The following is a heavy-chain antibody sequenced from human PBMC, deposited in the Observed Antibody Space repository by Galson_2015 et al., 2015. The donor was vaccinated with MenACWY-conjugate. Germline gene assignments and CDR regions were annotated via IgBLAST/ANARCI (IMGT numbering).Heavy chain of an antibody. CDR2: INAGNGNT. D-gene: IGHD2-15*01. CDR1: GYTFTSYA. Sequence: SVKVSCKASGYTFTSYAMHWVRQAPGQRLEWMGWINAGNGNTKYSQKFQGRVTITRDTSASTAYMELSSLRSEDTAVYYCARVDCSGGSCYSRIGPFDYWGQGTLVTVSS. CDR3: ARVDCSGGSCYSRIGPFDY. J-gene: IGHJ4*02. V-gene: IGHV1-3*01.